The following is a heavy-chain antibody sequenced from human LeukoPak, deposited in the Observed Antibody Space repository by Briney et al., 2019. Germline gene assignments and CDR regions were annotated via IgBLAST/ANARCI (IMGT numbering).Heavy chain of an antibody. CDR1: GDSISTGGYY. J-gene: IGHJ6*02. V-gene: IGHV4-31*03. D-gene: IGHD2-2*01. CDR2: SYYSGST. CDR3: ATVLVVVPIGVSHYYAMDV. Sequence: SETLSLTCTVSGDSISTGGYYWAWIRQHRERGLEWIGYSYYSGSTHYNPSLQSRVTISVDTSKNQFSLNLNSVTAADTGVYSCATVLVVVPIGVSHYYAMDVWGQGTTVTVSS.